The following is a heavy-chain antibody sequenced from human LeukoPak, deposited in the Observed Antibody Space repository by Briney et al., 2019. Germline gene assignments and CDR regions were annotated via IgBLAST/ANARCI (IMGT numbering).Heavy chain of an antibody. V-gene: IGHV3-30*03. CDR2: ISDDGSNI. D-gene: IGHD2/OR15-2a*01. CDR1: GFTFRSYG. J-gene: IGHJ4*02. CDR3: ARDNKRFSCDY. Sequence: PGRSLRLSCAASGFTFRSYGMQWVRQAPGKGLEWVALISDDGSNIYYADSVKGRFTISRDSSKNTLSLQMSSLRVEDTAVYYCARDNKRFSCDYWGQGTLVTVSS.